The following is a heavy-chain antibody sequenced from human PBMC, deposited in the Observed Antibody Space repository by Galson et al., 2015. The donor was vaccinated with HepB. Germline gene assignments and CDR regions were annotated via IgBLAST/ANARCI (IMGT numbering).Heavy chain of an antibody. V-gene: IGHV3-23*01. CDR3: AKDLHFGTTGWFDS. D-gene: IGHD1-1*01. CDR1: GFTFSSYA. CDR2: ITGSGGGT. J-gene: IGHJ5*01. Sequence: SLRLSCAASGFTFSSYAMSWVRQSPGKGLEWVSTITGSGGGTYSADSVKGRFTISRDNSKNTLYLQVNSLRAEDTALYYCAKDLHFGTTGWFDSWGQGTLVTVSS.